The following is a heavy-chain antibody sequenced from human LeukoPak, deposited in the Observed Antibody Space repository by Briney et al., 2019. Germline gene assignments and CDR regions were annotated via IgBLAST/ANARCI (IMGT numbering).Heavy chain of an antibody. V-gene: IGHV4-34*01. Sequence: SETLSLTCAVYGESLNSYYWSGVRQPPGGGLEWIGEIYESGTTEYNPSLKSRVTISMVPSKQQFSLSLSSVTAADTAVYYCARGAWATRLGSWGLGTPVIVSS. D-gene: IGHD2-15*01. CDR2: IYESGTT. J-gene: IGHJ4*02. CDR3: ARGAWATRLGS. CDR1: GESLNSYY.